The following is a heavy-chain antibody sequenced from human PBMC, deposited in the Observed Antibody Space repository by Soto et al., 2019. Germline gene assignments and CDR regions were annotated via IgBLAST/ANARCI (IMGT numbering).Heavy chain of an antibody. CDR1: GGTFSSYA. Sequence: SVKVSCKASGGTFSSYAISWVRQAPGQGLEWMGGIIPIFGTANYAQKFQGRVTITADESTSTAYMELSSLRSEDTAVYYCARTIAAAGDYYGMDVWGQGTAVTVSS. J-gene: IGHJ6*02. D-gene: IGHD6-13*01. CDR2: IIPIFGTA. V-gene: IGHV1-69*13. CDR3: ARTIAAAGDYYGMDV.